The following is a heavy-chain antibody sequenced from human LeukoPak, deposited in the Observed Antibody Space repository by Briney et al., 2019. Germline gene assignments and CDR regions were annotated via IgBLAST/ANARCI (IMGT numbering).Heavy chain of an antibody. CDR3: ARDSQDTAMVNNWYDP. D-gene: IGHD5-18*01. J-gene: IGHJ5*02. CDR2: ISSSGSTI. Sequence: PGGSLRLSCAASGFTFSDYYMSWIRQAPGKGLEWVSCISSSGSTIYYADSVKGRFTISRDNAKNSLYLQMNSLRAEDTAVYYCARDSQDTAMVNNWYDPWGQGTLVTVSS. V-gene: IGHV3-11*01. CDR1: GFTFSDYY.